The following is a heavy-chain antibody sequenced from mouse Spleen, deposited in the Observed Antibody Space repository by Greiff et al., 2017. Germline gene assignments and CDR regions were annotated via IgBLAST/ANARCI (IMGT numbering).Heavy chain of an antibody. CDR3: ARFTTVVATDDY. V-gene: IGHV1-59*01. Sequence: QVQLQQSGAELVRPGTSVKLSCKASGYTFTSYWMHWVKQRPGQGLEWIGVIDPSDSYTNYNQKFKGKATLTVDTSSSTAYMQLSSLTSEDSAVYYCARFTTVVATDDYWGQGTTLTVSS. J-gene: IGHJ2*01. CDR1: GYTFTSYW. CDR2: IDPSDSYT. D-gene: IGHD1-1*01.